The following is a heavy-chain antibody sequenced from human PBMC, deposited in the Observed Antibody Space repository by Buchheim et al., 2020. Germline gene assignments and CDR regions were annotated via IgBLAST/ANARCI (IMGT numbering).Heavy chain of an antibody. CDR3: ARHPDPINDYIQYFDY. D-gene: IGHD4-11*01. CDR2: ISYSGST. J-gene: IGHJ4*02. V-gene: IGHV4-39*01. Sequence: QLQLQESGPGLVKPSETLSLTCTVSGDSISSNIYYWAWIRQPPGKGLGWIGSISYSGSTYFTPSLKSRFTMSVDTSKNQFSLKLSSVTAADTAVYYCARHPDPINDYIQYFDYWGQGTL. CDR1: GDSISSNIYY.